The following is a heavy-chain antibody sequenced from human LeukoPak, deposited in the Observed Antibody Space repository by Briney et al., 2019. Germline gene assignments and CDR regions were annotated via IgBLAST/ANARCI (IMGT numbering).Heavy chain of an antibody. V-gene: IGHV3-9*02. Sequence: GGSLRLSCAASGFTSDDYAMHWVRQAPGKGLEWVSGISWNSGSIGYADSVKGRFTISRDNAKNSLYLQMNSLRAEDTALYYCAKLAVAGPYFDYWGQGTLVTVSS. CDR3: AKLAVAGPYFDY. D-gene: IGHD6-19*01. J-gene: IGHJ4*02. CDR2: ISWNSGSI. CDR1: GFTSDDYA.